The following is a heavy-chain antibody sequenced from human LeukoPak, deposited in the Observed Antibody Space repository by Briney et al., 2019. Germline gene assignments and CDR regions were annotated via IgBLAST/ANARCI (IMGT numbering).Heavy chain of an antibody. CDR2: INHSGST. D-gene: IGHD3-22*01. Sequence: SETLSLTCAVYGGSFSGYYWSWIRQPPGKGLEWIGEINHSGSTNYNPSLKSRVTISVDTSKNQFSLKLSSVTAADTAVYYCARKGPWDSSGYYYGAFDIWGQGTMVTVSS. V-gene: IGHV4-34*01. CDR3: ARKGPWDSSGYYYGAFDI. J-gene: IGHJ3*02. CDR1: GGSFSGYY.